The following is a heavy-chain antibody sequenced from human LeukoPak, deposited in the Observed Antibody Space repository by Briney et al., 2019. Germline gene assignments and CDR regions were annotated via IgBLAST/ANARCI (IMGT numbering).Heavy chain of an antibody. D-gene: IGHD6-19*01. V-gene: IGHV1-2*02. CDR1: GYTFTGYY. J-gene: IGHJ4*02. CDR3: ARGRAYIAVAGTPSRLFDY. CDR2: INPNSGGT. Sequence: ASVKVSCKASGYTFTGYYMHWVRQAPGQGLEWMRWINPNSGGTNYAQKFQGRVTMTRDTSISTAYMELSRLRSDDTAVYYCARGRAYIAVAGTPSRLFDYWGQGTLVTVSS.